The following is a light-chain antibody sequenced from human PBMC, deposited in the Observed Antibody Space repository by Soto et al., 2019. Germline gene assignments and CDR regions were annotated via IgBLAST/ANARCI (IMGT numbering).Light chain of an antibody. CDR3: QQYGTSGT. CDR2: GAS. Sequence: EIVLTQSPGTLSLSPGERATLSCRASQSVNSRYLAWYQQKAGQAPRLLIYGASSRATGIPDRFSGIGSGTDFTLTISRLETEDLAVYYCQQYGTSGTFGQGTKVDIK. V-gene: IGKV3-20*01. CDR1: QSVNSRY. J-gene: IGKJ1*01.